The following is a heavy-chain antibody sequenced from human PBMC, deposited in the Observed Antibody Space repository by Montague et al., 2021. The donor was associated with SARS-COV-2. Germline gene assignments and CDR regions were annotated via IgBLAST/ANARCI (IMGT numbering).Heavy chain of an antibody. V-gene: IGHV3-33*08. CDR1: GFTFSSYA. J-gene: IGHJ6*02. CDR3: ARAREHHSHLFGMDV. Sequence: SLRLSCAASGFTFSSYAMYWVRQAPIKGLEWVAVIWFDVSQKYYXDSXNVRFSISRDNFNNTLFLEMHSLRAEDSALYYCARAREHHSHLFGMDVWGQGTTVIVSS. CDR2: IWFDVSQK. D-gene: IGHD1-14*01.